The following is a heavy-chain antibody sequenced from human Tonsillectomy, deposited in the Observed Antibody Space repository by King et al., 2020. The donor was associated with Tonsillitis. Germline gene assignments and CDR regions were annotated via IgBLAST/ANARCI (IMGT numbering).Heavy chain of an antibody. V-gene: IGHV3-23*04. CDR2: ISGNGRST. D-gene: IGHD3-3*01. J-gene: IGHJ4*02. CDR3: AKDRSYDFWSGYWHFDY. CDR1: GFTFSNYA. Sequence: VQLVESGGGLVQPGGSLRLSCAASGFTFSNYAMSWVRQAPGKGLEWVSTISGNGRSTYYADSVKGRFTISRDNSKNTLNLQMNSLRGEDTAVYYCAKDRSYDFWSGYWHFDYWGQGTLVTVSS.